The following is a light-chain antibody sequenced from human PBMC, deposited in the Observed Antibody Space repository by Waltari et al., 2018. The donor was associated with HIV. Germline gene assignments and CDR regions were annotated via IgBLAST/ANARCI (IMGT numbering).Light chain of an antibody. V-gene: IGLV6-57*02. CDR3: QSYVNNFVYV. Sequence: NFMMTQPHSVSESPGKTVTISCTGSGGRIDSNYVQWYRQRPGSAPTTVTYEDEQRPSGVPDRFSCSIDSSSNSASLTISGLMTEDKADYYCQSYVNNFVYVFGGGTKVTVL. J-gene: IGLJ1*01. CDR2: EDE. CDR1: GGRIDSNY.